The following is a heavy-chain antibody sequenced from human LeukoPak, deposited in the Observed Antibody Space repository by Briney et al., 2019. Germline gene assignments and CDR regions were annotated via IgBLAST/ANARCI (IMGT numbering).Heavy chain of an antibody. Sequence: SETLSLTCTVSGGSISSYYWSWIRQPPGKGLEWIGYIYYSGSTIYNPSLKSRVTISVDTSKNQFSLKLSSVTAADTAVYYCARVVRYFDWLSYPGSFDYWGQGTLVTVSS. D-gene: IGHD3-9*01. J-gene: IGHJ4*02. CDR2: IYYSGST. CDR1: GGSISSYY. V-gene: IGHV4-59*01. CDR3: ARVVRYFDWLSYPGSFDY.